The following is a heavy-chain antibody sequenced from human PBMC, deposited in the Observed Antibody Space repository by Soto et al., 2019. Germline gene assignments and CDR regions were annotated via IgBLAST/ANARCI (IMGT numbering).Heavy chain of an antibody. CDR1: GGSFTDYH. J-gene: IGHJ3*01. Sequence: QVQLQQWGAGLLKPSETLSLTCAVYGGSFTDYHWSWIRQPPGKGLEWIGEINHSGNTNYNPSLKRLVTISVDTSKNQCSLKLSSVTAADAAVYYCARGTWVRSAFDFGGQGTMVTVSS. CDR2: INHSGNT. CDR3: ARGTWVRSAFDF. V-gene: IGHV4-34*01. D-gene: IGHD3-10*01.